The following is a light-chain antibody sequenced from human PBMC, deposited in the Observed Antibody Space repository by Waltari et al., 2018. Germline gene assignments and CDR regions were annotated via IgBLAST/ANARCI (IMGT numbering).Light chain of an antibody. V-gene: IGKV1-16*01. CDR2: PAS. CDR1: RGINHS. J-gene: IGKJ1*01. CDR3: QQYNNWPPGWA. Sequence: DVQMTQSPASVSASVGDRVTITCRASRGINHSLAWFQQKPGKAPRSLIYPASTLQSGAPSTFSGSGSGTQFALTISSLQPEDFGTYYCQQYNNWPPGWAFGQGTKVEIK.